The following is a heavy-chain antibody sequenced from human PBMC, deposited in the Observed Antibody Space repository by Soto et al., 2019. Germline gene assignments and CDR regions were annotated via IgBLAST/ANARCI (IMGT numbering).Heavy chain of an antibody. D-gene: IGHD3-3*01. V-gene: IGHV1-18*01. CDR1: GYTFTSYG. Sequence: ASVKVSCKASGYTFTSYGISWVRQAPGQGLEWMGCISAYNGNTNYAQKLQGRVTMTTDTSTSTAYMELRSLRSDDTAVYYCARRYDFWSGLNWFDPWGQGTLVTVSS. J-gene: IGHJ5*02. CDR3: ARRYDFWSGLNWFDP. CDR2: ISAYNGNT.